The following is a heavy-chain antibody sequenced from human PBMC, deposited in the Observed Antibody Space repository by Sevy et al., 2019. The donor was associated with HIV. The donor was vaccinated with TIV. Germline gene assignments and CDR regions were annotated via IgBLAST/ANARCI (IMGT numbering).Heavy chain of an antibody. CDR3: AGGNAWGRGYS. Sequence: SETLSLTCTVSGGSITSLYWNWIRQPPGKGLEWIANIYYNGHINYNPTLKSRVTLLLDTSKNRFSLRLSSVTAADTAMYYCAGGNAWGRGYSWGQGTLVTVSS. CDR2: IYYNGHI. V-gene: IGHV4-59*08. J-gene: IGHJ4*02. CDR1: GGSITSLY. D-gene: IGHD1-26*01.